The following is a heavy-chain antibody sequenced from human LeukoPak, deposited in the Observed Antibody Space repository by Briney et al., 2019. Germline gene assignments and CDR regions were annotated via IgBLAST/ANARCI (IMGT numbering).Heavy chain of an antibody. Sequence: GGSLRLSCAVSGFTFSTYSMNWVRQAPGKGLEWVSYISSSSSTIYYADSVKGRFTISRNNAKNSLYLQMNSLRDEDTAVYYCAKDSDYYHSSGYYYAYFQHWGQGTLVTVSS. J-gene: IGHJ1*01. V-gene: IGHV3-48*02. CDR1: GFTFSTYS. CDR2: ISSSSSTI. CDR3: AKDSDYYHSSGYYYAYFQH. D-gene: IGHD3-22*01.